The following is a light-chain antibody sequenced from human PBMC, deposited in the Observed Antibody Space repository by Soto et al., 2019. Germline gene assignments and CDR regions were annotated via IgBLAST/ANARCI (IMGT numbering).Light chain of an antibody. V-gene: IGKV3-20*01. J-gene: IGKJ1*01. Sequence: EIVMTQSPATLSVSPGERATLSCRASQSVSSYLAWYQQNPGQAPRLLIYGASSRATGIPDRYSGSGSGTGFTLTMSRVERGDFAVYYCQQYGSSLWRFGQGTK. CDR1: QSVSSY. CDR2: GAS. CDR3: QQYGSSLWR.